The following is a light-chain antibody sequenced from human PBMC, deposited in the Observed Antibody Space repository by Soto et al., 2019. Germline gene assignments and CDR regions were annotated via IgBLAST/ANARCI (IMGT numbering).Light chain of an antibody. CDR2: DVS. CDR1: SSDVGGYNY. Sequence: QSVLTQPASVSGSPGQSITISCTGTSSDVGGYNYVSWYQQHPGKAPKLMIYDVSNRPSGVSNRFSGSKSGNTASLTISGLQAEDEADYYCSSYTSSSTLGVFGTGTKVTVX. J-gene: IGLJ1*01. CDR3: SSYTSSSTLGV. V-gene: IGLV2-14*01.